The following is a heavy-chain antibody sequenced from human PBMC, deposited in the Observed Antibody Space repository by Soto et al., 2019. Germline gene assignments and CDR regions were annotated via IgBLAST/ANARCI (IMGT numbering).Heavy chain of an antibody. D-gene: IGHD4-17*01. CDR2: ITTYNGNT. CDR3: ARGWDYTDYYGDF. CDR1: GYTFTNYG. Sequence: VQLVQSGGEVKKPGASVNVSCKTSGYTFTNYGISWVRQAPGQGLEFMGWITTYNGNTNYAQKFQDRVTMTRDTSTSTAYMELRSLRSDDTAMYYCARGWDYTDYYGDFWGQGTLVTVSS. V-gene: IGHV1-18*01. J-gene: IGHJ4*02.